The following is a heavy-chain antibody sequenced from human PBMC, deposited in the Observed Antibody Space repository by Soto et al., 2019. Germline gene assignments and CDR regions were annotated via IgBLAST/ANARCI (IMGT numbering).Heavy chain of an antibody. V-gene: IGHV4-31*03. CDR2: IYYSGST. CDR1: GGSISSGGYY. J-gene: IGHJ4*02. D-gene: IGHD2-2*01. CDR3: ARAWFPRPAAMDY. Sequence: QVQLQESGPGLVKPSQTLSLTCTVSGGSISSGGYYWSWIRQHPGKGLEWIGYIYYSGSTYYNPSPKSRVTISVDTSKNQFSLKLSSVTAADTAGYYCARAWFPRPAAMDYWGQGTLVTVSS.